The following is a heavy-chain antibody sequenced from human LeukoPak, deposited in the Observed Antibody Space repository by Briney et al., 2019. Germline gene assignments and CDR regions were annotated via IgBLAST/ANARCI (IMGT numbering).Heavy chain of an antibody. J-gene: IGHJ6*03. CDR1: GYSISSGYY. D-gene: IGHD5-18*01. V-gene: IGHV4-38-2*02. CDR2: IYPSGTT. Sequence: PSETLSLTCTVSGYSISSGYYWGWIRQPPGKGLEWIGNIYPSGTTYNNPSLKTRVTISVDTSKNQFSLKLSSVTAADTAVYYCAREKRAYSYGFRRGFDDYYYMDVWGKGTTVTVSS. CDR3: AREKRAYSYGFRRGFDDYYYMDV.